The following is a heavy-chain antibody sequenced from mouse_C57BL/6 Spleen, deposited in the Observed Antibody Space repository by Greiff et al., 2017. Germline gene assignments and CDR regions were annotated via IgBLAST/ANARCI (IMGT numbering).Heavy chain of an antibody. CDR3: ARRDYPFDY. CDR1: GYSITSGYY. J-gene: IGHJ2*01. Sequence: VQLKESGPGLVKPSQSLSLTCSVTGYSITSGYYWNWIRQFPGNKLEWMGYISYDGSNNYNPSLKNRISITRDTSKNQFFLKLNSVTTEDTATYYCARRDYPFDYWGQGTTLTVSS. CDR2: ISYDGSN. V-gene: IGHV3-6*01. D-gene: IGHD2-4*01.